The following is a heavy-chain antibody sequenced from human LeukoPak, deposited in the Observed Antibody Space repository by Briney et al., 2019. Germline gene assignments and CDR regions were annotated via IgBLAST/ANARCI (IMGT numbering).Heavy chain of an antibody. V-gene: IGHV4-59*01. Sequence: SETLSLTCTVSGGSISSYYWSWIRQPPGKGLEWIGYIYYSGSTNYNPSLKSRVTISVDTSKNQFSLKLSSVTAADTAVYYCARAPAAPRCTKYGSGIGWFDPWGQGTLVTVSS. CDR3: ARAPAAPRCTKYGSGIGWFDP. CDR2: IYYSGST. CDR1: GGSISSYY. J-gene: IGHJ5*02. D-gene: IGHD3-10*01.